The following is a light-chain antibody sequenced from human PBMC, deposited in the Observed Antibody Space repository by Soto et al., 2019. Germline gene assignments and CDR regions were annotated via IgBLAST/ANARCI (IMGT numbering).Light chain of an antibody. V-gene: IGKV3-20*01. CDR2: SAS. CDR1: QSVSSY. J-gene: IGKJ5*01. Sequence: EIVLTQYPATLSLSPGERATLPCMASQSVSSYLAWYQQKPGQAPRLLIHSASSRATGIPDRFSGSGSGTDFTLTISRLEPEDFAVYYCQQYSSSPLTFGGGTRLE. CDR3: QQYSSSPLT.